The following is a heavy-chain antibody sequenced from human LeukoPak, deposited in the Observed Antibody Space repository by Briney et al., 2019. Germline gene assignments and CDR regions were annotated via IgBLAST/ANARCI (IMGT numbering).Heavy chain of an antibody. V-gene: IGHV1-3*04. CDR2: INTGNGNT. Sequence: ASVKVSCKTFGYTFITSSIYWVRQAPGQRLEWMGWINTGNGNTKYSQKFQGRVTITRDTTASTAYMELSSLRSEDTAIYYCARVNGYSFDYWGQGALVTVSS. CDR3: ARVNGYSFDY. D-gene: IGHD2-8*01. J-gene: IGHJ4*02. CDR1: GYTFITSS.